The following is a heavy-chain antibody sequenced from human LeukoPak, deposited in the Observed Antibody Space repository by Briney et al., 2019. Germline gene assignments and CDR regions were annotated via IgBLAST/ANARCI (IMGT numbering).Heavy chain of an antibody. Sequence: SETLSLTCTVSGGSISSSSYYWGWIRQPPGKGLEWIGSIYYSGSTYYNPSLKSRVTISVDTSKNQFSLKLSSVTAADTAVYYCARLAGSGSYFDLYFDYWGQETLVTASS. V-gene: IGHV4-39*01. CDR3: ARLAGSGSYFDLYFDY. CDR1: GGSISSSSYY. CDR2: IYYSGST. J-gene: IGHJ4*02. D-gene: IGHD3-10*01.